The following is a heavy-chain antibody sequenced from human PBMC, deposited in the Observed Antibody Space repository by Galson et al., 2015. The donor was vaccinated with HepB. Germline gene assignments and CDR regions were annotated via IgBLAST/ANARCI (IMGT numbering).Heavy chain of an antibody. CDR3: ARSLGSYLYFDI. CDR1: GFTFSSYG. CDR2: IWYDGSNK. J-gene: IGHJ3*02. V-gene: IGHV3-33*08. Sequence: SLRLSCAASGFTFSSYGMHWVRQAPGKGLEWVAVIWYDGSNKYYADSVKGRFTISRDNSKNTLYLQMNSLRAEDTAVYYCARSLGSYLYFDIWGQGTMVTVSS. D-gene: IGHD3-10*01.